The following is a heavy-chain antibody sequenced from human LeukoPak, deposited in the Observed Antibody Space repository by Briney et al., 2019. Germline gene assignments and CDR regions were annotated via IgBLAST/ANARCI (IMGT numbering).Heavy chain of an antibody. CDR1: GGSFSGYY. V-gene: IGHV4-34*01. J-gene: IGHJ4*02. Sequence: SETLSLTCAVYGGSFSGYYWSWIRQPPGKGLEWIGEINHSGSTNYNPSLKSRVTISVDTSKNQFSLKLSSVAAADTAVYYCARGRYGSGSYYKTFDYWGQGTLVTVSS. CDR2: INHSGST. CDR3: ARGRYGSGSYYKTFDY. D-gene: IGHD3-10*01.